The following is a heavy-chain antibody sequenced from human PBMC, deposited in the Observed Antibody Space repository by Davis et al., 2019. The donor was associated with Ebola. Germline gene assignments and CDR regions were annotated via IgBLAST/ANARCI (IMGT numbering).Heavy chain of an antibody. Sequence: MPSETLSLTCAVSGGSISSSNWWSWVRQPPGKGLEWIGEIYHSGSTNYNPSLKSRVTISVDTSKNQFSLKLSSVTAADTAVYYCARSAPYDFWSGYYNWGQGTLVTVSS. J-gene: IGHJ4*02. V-gene: IGHV4-4*02. CDR2: IYHSGST. D-gene: IGHD3-3*01. CDR1: GGSISSSNW. CDR3: ARSAPYDFWSGYYN.